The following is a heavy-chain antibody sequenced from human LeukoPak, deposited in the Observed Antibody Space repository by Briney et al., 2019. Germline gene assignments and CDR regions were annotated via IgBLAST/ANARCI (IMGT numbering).Heavy chain of an antibody. V-gene: IGHV3-7*01. D-gene: IGHD6-13*01. CDR3: ASYSSTWGWFDP. Sequence: SGGSLRLSCAASGFAFSTSWMSWVRQAPGKGLEGVANIKQDGSEKNYVDSVKGRFTISRDNAKNSLYLQMNSLRVEDTAVYYCASYSSTWGWFDPWGQGTLVTVSS. CDR2: IKQDGSEK. J-gene: IGHJ5*02. CDR1: GFAFSTSW.